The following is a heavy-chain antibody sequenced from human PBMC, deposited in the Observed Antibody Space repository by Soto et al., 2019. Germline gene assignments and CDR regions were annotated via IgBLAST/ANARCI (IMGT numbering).Heavy chain of an antibody. CDR3: AKDLKQLVLGYFSGGSCPRPGMDV. J-gene: IGHJ6*02. Sequence: GGSLRLSCAASGFTFSSYAMSWVRQAPGKGLEWVSAISGSGGSTYYADSVKGRFTISRDNSKNTLYLQMNSLRAEDTAVYYCAKDLKQLVLGYFSGGSCPRPGMDVCGQGTTVTVYS. D-gene: IGHD2-15*01. CDR1: GFTFSSYA. V-gene: IGHV3-23*01. CDR2: ISGSGGST.